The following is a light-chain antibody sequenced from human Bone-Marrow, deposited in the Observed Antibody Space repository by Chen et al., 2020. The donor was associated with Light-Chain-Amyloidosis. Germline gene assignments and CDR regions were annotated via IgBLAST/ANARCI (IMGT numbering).Light chain of an antibody. CDR3: QQYGTSPLT. CDR1: QTIRSNY. J-gene: IGKJ4*01. CDR2: GSS. V-gene: IGKV3-20*01. Sequence: EIVLTQSPGTLSLPPGEVANLSCRASQTIRSNYLTWYQQKLGQAPRLLIYGSSSRATGIPDRFAGSESGTAFTLTIHRLEPEDFAMYYCQQYGTSPLTFGGGTKVEIK.